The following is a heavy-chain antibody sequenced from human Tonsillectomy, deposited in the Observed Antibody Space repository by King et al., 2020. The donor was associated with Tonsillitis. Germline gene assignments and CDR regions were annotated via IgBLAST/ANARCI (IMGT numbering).Heavy chain of an antibody. V-gene: IGHV3-33*08. CDR2: IWKDGSNK. CDR3: ATYHFAAFDV. J-gene: IGHJ3*01. CDR1: GFTFSNYG. Sequence: QLVQSGGGVVQPGRSLRLSCTASGFTFSNYGMHWVRQAPGKGLDWVAGIWKDGSNKYYADSVKGRFTMSRDNSKKTLYLQMTSLRAEDTAVYYCATYHFAAFDVWGRGTMVTVSS. D-gene: IGHD2/OR15-2a*01.